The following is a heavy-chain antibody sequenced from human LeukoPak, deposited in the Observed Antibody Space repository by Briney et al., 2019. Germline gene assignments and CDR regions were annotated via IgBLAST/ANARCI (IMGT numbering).Heavy chain of an antibody. Sequence: GGSLRLSCAASGFTFSSYSMNWVRQAPGRGLEWVSSITSSSDIIYYADSVKGRFTISRDYAKNSLYLQMNSLRVEDTAVYFCAKVAKYYYGPETFYFFEQWGQGTPVTASS. J-gene: IGHJ4*02. CDR1: GFTFSSYS. CDR2: ITSSSDII. D-gene: IGHD3-10*01. CDR3: AKVAKYYYGPETFYFFEQ. V-gene: IGHV3-21*01.